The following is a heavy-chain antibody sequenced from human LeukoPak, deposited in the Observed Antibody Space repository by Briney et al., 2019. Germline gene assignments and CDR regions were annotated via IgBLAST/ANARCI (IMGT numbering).Heavy chain of an antibody. CDR1: EFTFSSYA. V-gene: IGHV3-23*01. CDR3: ARDRQLDP. Sequence: GGSLRLSCVASEFTFSSYAMNWVRQAPGKGLEWVSAITGSGGATYYADSVKGRFTISRDNAKNSLYLQMNSLRAEDTAVYYCARDRQLDPWGQGTLVTVSS. J-gene: IGHJ5*02. D-gene: IGHD1-1*01. CDR2: ITGSGGAT.